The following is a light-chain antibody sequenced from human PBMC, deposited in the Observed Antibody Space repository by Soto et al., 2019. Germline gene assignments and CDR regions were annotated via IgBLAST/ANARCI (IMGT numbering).Light chain of an antibody. CDR1: SIDVGTYTL. J-gene: IGLJ2*01. Sequence: QSALTQPASVSGSPGQSITISCTGTSIDVGTYTLVSWYRQYPGKAPKLLLYEVTKLPSGVSNRFSGSKSGNTASLTISGLQAEDEADYFCCSYAGSKTFVGFGGGTKVTVL. CDR3: CSYAGSKTFVG. V-gene: IGLV2-23*02. CDR2: EVT.